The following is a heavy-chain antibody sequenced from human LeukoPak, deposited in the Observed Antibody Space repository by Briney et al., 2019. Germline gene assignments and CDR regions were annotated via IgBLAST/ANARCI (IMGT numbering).Heavy chain of an antibody. CDR3: ARREVAVAD. J-gene: IGHJ4*02. Sequence: GSLRLSCAASGFTFSAYWMSWIRQPPGKGLEWIGSIYYSGSTYYNPSLKSRVTISVDTSKNQFSLKLSSVTAADTAVYYCARREVAVADWGQGTLVTVSS. D-gene: IGHD6-19*01. V-gene: IGHV4-39*01. CDR2: IYYSGST. CDR1: GFTFSAYW.